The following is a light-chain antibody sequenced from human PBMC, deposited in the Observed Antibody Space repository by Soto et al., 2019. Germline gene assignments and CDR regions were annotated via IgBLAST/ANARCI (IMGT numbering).Light chain of an antibody. CDR1: SSDVGAYDY. Sequence: QSALTQPPSASGSPGQSVTLSCTGTSSDVGAYDYVCWYQQHSGKAPKLMIYEVNKRPSGVPDRFSGSKSGNTASLTVSGLQAGDDADYYCSSFAANDNVVFGGGTKLTVL. CDR3: SSFAANDNVV. J-gene: IGLJ3*02. V-gene: IGLV2-8*01. CDR2: EVN.